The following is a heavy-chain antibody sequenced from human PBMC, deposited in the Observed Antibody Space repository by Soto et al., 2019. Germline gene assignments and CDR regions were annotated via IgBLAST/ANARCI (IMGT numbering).Heavy chain of an antibody. V-gene: IGHV1-18*01. CDR1: GYTFTSYG. CDR3: TRGGRLFASNYFNY. Sequence: QVQLVQSGAEVKKPGASVKVSCKASGYTFTSYGISWVRQAPGQGLEWMGWISNYNGDTNYAQKLQGRVTMTTDTSASTDYLELRSLECDATAVYYCTRGGRLFASNYFNYWGEGNLVTVSS. D-gene: IGHD3-10*02. CDR2: ISNYNGDT. J-gene: IGHJ4*02.